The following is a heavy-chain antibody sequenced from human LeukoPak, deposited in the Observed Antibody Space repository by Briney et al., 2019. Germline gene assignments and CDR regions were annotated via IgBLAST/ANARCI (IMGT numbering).Heavy chain of an antibody. CDR2: ISSTSSYI. CDR3: ARGQQLLMGTWSDP. CDR1: GFTFSSYS. V-gene: IGHV3-21*01. J-gene: IGHJ5*02. D-gene: IGHD6-13*01. Sequence: GGSLRLSCAASGFTFSSYSMNWVRQAPGKGLEWVSSISSTSSYIYYADSVKGRFTISRDNAKNSLYLQMNSLRAEDTAVYYCARGQQLLMGTWSDPWGQGTLVTVSS.